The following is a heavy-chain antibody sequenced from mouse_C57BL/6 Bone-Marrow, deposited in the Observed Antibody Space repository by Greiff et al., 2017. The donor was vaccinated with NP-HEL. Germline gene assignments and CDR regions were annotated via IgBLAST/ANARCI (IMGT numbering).Heavy chain of an antibody. J-gene: IGHJ1*03. CDR2: INYDGSST. D-gene: IGHD1-1*01. Sequence: EVNVVESEGGLVQPGSSMKLSCTASGFTFSDYYMAWVRQVPEKGLEWVANINYDGSSTYYLDSLKSRFIISTDNAKNILYLQMSSLKSEDTATYYCARVRPIYYYGSSYRYFDVWGTGTTVTVSS. CDR1: GFTFSDYY. V-gene: IGHV5-16*01. CDR3: ARVRPIYYYGSSYRYFDV.